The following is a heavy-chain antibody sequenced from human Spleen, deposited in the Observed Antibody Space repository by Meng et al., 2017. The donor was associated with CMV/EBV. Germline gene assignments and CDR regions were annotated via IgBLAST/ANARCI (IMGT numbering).Heavy chain of an antibody. CDR2: IKQDGSEK. J-gene: IGHJ6*02. Sequence: GESLKISCAASGFTFSSYWMSWVRQAPGKGLEWVANIKQDGSEKYYVDSVKGRFTISRDNAKNSLYLQMNSLRAEDTAVYYCARPTLYSYGFPTNHYYGLDVWGLGATVTVSS. CDR1: GFTFSSYW. CDR3: ARPTLYSYGFPTNHYYGLDV. V-gene: IGHV3-7*01. D-gene: IGHD5-18*01.